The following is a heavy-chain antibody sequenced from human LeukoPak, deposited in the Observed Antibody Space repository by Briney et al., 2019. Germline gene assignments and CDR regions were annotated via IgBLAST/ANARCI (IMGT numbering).Heavy chain of an antibody. CDR2: LSETGETT. D-gene: IGHD6-19*01. CDR3: AKQWLVGI. V-gene: IGHV3-23*01. CDR1: GFSFRDHA. Sequence: GGSLRLSCAASGFSFRDHATNWVRQAPEQGLEWVSSLSETGETTDYADSVKGRFTISRDNSNNILYLQMNSLRADDTAVYYCAKQWLVGIWGQGTLVTVSS. J-gene: IGHJ4*02.